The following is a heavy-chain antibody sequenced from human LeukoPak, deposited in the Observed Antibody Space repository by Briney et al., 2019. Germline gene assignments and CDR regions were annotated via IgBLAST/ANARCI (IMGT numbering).Heavy chain of an antibody. CDR3: ARDEWGGPERQYNWFDP. J-gene: IGHJ5*02. CDR1: GGTFSSYA. Sequence: ASVKVSCKASGGTFSSYAISWVRQAPGQGLEWMGWINPNSGGTNYAQKFQGRVTMTTDTSISTAYMELSRLRSDDTAVHYCARDEWGGPERQYNWFDPWGQGTLVTVSS. D-gene: IGHD3-10*01. CDR2: INPNSGGT. V-gene: IGHV1-2*02.